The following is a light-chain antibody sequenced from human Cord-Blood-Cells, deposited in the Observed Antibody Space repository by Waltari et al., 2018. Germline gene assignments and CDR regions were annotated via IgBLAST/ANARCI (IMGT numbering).Light chain of an antibody. J-gene: IGKJ4*01. Sequence: EIVLTPSPATLSLSPGERATLASRASQRVSSYLAWYQQKPGQAPRLLIYDASNMATGIPARVSCSGAVTDFTRTSSSLEPEDFAVYYCQRRSNWPPIFGGGIKVEIK. CDR1: QRVSSY. CDR3: QRRSNWPPI. CDR2: DAS. V-gene: IGKV3-11*01.